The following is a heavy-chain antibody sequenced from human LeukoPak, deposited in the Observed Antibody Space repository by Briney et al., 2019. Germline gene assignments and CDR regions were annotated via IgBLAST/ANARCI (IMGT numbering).Heavy chain of an antibody. CDR2: MYYSGST. J-gene: IGHJ5*02. V-gene: IGHV4-39*01. D-gene: IGHD2-21*01. Sequence: SETLSLTCTVSGGSISSTTYCWSWVRQPPGKGLEWIGCMYYSGSTYYSSSLKGRVTISLDTPKNQFSLRLNSVTASDTAVYYCVRHIAYLANLASWGQGIRSPSPQ. CDR3: VRHIAYLANLAS. CDR1: GGSISSTTYC.